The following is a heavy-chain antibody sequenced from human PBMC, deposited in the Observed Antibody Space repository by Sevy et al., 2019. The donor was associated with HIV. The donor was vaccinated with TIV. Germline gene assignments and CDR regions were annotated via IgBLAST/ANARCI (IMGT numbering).Heavy chain of an antibody. Sequence: LRLSCAASGFTFSDYAMSWVRQAPGKGLEWVSAMTDSGDSTFYADSVKGRFTISRDNSKNTLYLQMNSLRAEDTAVYYCAKDPLGGGFGGSNRNWFDSWGQGTLVTVSS. D-gene: IGHD3-3*01. V-gene: IGHV3-23*01. CDR1: GFTFSDYA. CDR2: MTDSGDST. J-gene: IGHJ5*01. CDR3: AKDPLGGGFGGSNRNWFDS.